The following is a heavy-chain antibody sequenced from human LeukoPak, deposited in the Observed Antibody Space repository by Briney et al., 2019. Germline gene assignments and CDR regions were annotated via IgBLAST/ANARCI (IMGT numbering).Heavy chain of an antibody. Sequence: GGSLRLSCAASGFTFSTHAMSWVRQAPGKGLEWVSAVTSGGSTYNADSVKGRFTISRDDSKSMLYLQMNSLRAEDTAVYYCAKSQTYYDTLTGYPRYYYYGMDVWGQGTTVTVAS. CDR3: AKSQTYYDTLTGYPRYYYYGMDV. J-gene: IGHJ6*02. CDR2: VTSGGST. D-gene: IGHD3-9*01. V-gene: IGHV3-23*01. CDR1: GFTFSTHA.